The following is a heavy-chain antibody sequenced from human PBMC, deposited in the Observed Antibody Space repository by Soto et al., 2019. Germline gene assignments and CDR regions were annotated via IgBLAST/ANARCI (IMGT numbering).Heavy chain of an antibody. CDR2: ISSNGGST. CDR1: GFTFSSYA. Sequence: GGSLRLSCAASGFTFSSYAMHWVRQAPGKGLEYVSVISSNGGSTDYANSVKGRFTISRDNSKNTLYLQMGSLRAEDMAVYYCARGYGYYFDYWGQGTLVTVS. V-gene: IGHV3-64*01. CDR3: ARGYGYYFDY. J-gene: IGHJ4*02. D-gene: IGHD5-18*01.